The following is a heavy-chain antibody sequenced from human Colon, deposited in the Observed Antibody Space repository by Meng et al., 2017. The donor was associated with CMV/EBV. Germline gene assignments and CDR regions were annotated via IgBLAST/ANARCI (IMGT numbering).Heavy chain of an antibody. J-gene: IGHJ3*02. CDR2: ISVYHGDT. CDR3: ARNYCSSVNCNLGDGLNM. D-gene: IGHD2-2*01. CDR1: GSRFTSYG. Sequence: ASAKVSCKASGSRFTSYGIDWVRQAPGQGLEWMGWISVYHGDTAYAHKFQDRVAMTTDTSTGTAYMELRRLTSDDTADYYCARNYCSSVNCNLGDGLNMWGQGTRVTVSS. V-gene: IGHV1-18*01.